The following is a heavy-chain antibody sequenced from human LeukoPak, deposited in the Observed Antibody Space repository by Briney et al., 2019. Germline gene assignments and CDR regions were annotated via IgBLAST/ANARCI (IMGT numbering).Heavy chain of an antibody. CDR1: GFTFSDYY. D-gene: IGHD3-22*01. Sequence: GGSLRLSCAASGFTFSDYYMSWIRQAPGKGLEWVSYISSSSSYTNYADSVKGRFTISRDNAKNTLYLQMNSLRAEDTAVYYCARGPDYYDSSGRIDYWGQGTLVTVSS. CDR3: ARGPDYYDSSGRIDY. V-gene: IGHV3-11*06. CDR2: ISSSSSYT. J-gene: IGHJ4*02.